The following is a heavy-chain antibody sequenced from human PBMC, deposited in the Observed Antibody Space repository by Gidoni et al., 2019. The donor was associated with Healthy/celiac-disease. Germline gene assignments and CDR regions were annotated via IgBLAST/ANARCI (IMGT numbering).Heavy chain of an antibody. CDR3: ARASHNLYGSRSYPDY. V-gene: IGHV3-33*01. CDR2: IWYEGGNE. Sequence: QVQLVESGGGVVQPGWSLRLRCAAHGVTSSSYVMHCVRQAPGKGLEWVAVIWYEGGNEYYADSVKGRFTISRDNSKNTLYLQMNSLRAEDTAVYYCARASHNLYGSRSYPDYWGQGTLVTVSS. J-gene: IGHJ4*02. D-gene: IGHD3-10*01. CDR1: GVTSSSYV.